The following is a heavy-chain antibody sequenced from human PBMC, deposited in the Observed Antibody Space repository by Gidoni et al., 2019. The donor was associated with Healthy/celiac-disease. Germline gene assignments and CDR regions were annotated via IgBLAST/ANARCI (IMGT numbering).Heavy chain of an antibody. CDR2: IYYSGST. CDR3: ARLGPYSSGSDFDY. CDR1: GGSISSSSYY. D-gene: IGHD6-19*01. Sequence: QLQLQESGPGLVKPSETLSLTCTVSGGSISSSSYYWGWIRQPPGKGLEWIGSIYYSGSTYYNPSLKSRVTISVDTSKNQFSLKLSSVTAADTAVYYCARLGPYSSGSDFDYWGQGTLVTVSS. J-gene: IGHJ4*02. V-gene: IGHV4-39*01.